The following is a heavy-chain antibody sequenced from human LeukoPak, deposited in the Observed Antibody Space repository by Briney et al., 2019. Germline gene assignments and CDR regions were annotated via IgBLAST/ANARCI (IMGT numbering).Heavy chain of an antibody. CDR3: ARVPSGSYYIPGAFDI. CDR1: GGSISSSSYY. CDR2: IYYSGST. J-gene: IGHJ3*02. Sequence: SETLSLTCTVSGGSISSSSYYWGWIRQPPGKGLEWIGSIYYSGSTYYNPSLKSRVTMSVDTSKNQFSLKLSSVTAADTAVYYCARVPSGSYYIPGAFDIWGQGTMVTVSS. D-gene: IGHD1-26*01. V-gene: IGHV4-39*07.